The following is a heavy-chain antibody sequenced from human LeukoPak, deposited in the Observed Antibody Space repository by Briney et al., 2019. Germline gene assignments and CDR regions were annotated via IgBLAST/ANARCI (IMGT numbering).Heavy chain of an antibody. CDR3: AKGSKAVLFTRDYYMDV. CDR1: AFTFSSYG. CDR2: MRYDGSNK. D-gene: IGHD6-19*01. V-gene: IGHV3-30*02. J-gene: IGHJ6*03. Sequence: GGSLRLSCAAYAFTFSSYGMHWVRQAPGKGLEWVAFMRYDGSNKYYADSVKGRFTISRDNSKNTLFLQMNSLRAEDTAVYYCAKGSKAVLFTRDYYMDVWGKGTTVTISS.